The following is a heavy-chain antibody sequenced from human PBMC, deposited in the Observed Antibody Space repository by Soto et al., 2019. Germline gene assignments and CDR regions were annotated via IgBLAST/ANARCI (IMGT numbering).Heavy chain of an antibody. CDR2: ISYDGSNK. J-gene: IGHJ6*02. CDR3: AKDILVSTGWLLSPPRFYYYYGMDV. CDR1: GFTFSSYG. D-gene: IGHD3-3*01. V-gene: IGHV3-30*18. Sequence: GGSLRLSCAASGFTFSSYGMHWVRQAPGKGLEWVAVISYDGSNKYYADSVKGRFTISRDNSKNTLYLQMNSLRAEDTAVYYCAKDILVSTGWLLSPPRFYYYYGMDVWGQGTTVTVSS.